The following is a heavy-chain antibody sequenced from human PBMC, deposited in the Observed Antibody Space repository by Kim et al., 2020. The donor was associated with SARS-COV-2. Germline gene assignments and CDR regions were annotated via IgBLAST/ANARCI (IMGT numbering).Heavy chain of an antibody. V-gene: IGHV3-30*02. CDR3: TKPLEYCAGGNCYAED. Sequence: DSVKGRFTASRDNSKNMLYLQMDSLRPEDSAIYYCTKPLEYCAGGNCYAEDWGQGALVTVSS. J-gene: IGHJ4*02. D-gene: IGHD2-21*01.